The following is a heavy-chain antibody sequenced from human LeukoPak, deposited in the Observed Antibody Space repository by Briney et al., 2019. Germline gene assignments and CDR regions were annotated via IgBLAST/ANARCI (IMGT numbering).Heavy chain of an antibody. CDR3: ARLGGDYYDASC. CDR2: IIPIFGTE. V-gene: IGHV1-69*05. CDR1: GGTFISYA. Sequence: SVKVSFKASGGTFISYAISWVRQAPGQGREGMGRIIPIFGTENYAQKFQGRVTMTRDTSTSTVYMELSSLRSEDTAVYYCARLGGDYYDASCWGQGTLVTVSS. J-gene: IGHJ4*02. D-gene: IGHD3-22*01.